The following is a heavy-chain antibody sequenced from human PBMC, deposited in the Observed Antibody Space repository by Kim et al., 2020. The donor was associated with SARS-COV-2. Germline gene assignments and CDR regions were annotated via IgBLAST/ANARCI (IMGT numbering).Heavy chain of an antibody. CDR1: GSTFRIYG. V-gene: IGHV3-30*03. CDR2: ISNDGSKK. Sequence: GGSLRLSCAASGSTFRIYGVHWVRQAPGKGLEWVAVISNDGSKKYYADSVKGRFTISRDSPKNTLYLQMDSLRVEDTAVYYCATIPRDGYNSDWGQGTLV. J-gene: IGHJ1*01. CDR3: ATIPRDGYNSD. D-gene: IGHD5-12*01.